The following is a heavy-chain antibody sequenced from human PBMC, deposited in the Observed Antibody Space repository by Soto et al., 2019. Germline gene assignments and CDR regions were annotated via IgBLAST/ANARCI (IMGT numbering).Heavy chain of an antibody. CDR1: GFTLSNYW. CDR3: VRTRRRETSGYRHFDL. D-gene: IGHD3-22*01. J-gene: IGHJ2*01. V-gene: IGHV3-7*05. CDR2: MNQDGSEK. Sequence: VHLVESGGGLVQPGGSLTLSCAASGFTLSNYWMAWVRQAPGKGQEWEANMNQDGSEKHYVDSATGRFTISRDNARSSLYLQMNRLSAEDPAVLYCVRTRRRETSGYRHFDLWGRGTLVAVSS.